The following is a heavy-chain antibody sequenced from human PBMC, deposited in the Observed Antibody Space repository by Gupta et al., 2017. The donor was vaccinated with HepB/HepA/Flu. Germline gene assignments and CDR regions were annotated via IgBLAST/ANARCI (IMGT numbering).Heavy chain of an antibody. D-gene: IGHD2-2*03. CDR1: GVTFRSYT. CDR2: ISGGGGTT. J-gene: IGHJ4*02. Sequence: EVQLFESGGNLVQPGGSLRLSCAASGVTFRSYTMSWVRQAPGKGVEWVAAISGGGGTTDYAGSVKGRFTISRDNSKNKLYLQLNSLRAEDTAVYYCAKLDVDLDFWGQGTMVTVSS. V-gene: IGHV3-23*01. CDR3: AKLDVDLDF.